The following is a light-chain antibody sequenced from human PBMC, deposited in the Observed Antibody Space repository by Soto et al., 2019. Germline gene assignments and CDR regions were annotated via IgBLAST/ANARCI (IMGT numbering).Light chain of an antibody. CDR2: DVN. V-gene: IGLV2-14*03. CDR1: SSDIGASNY. CDR3: YSWNSNSDTHYV. J-gene: IGLJ1*01. Sequence: QSVLTQPASVSGSPRQSITISCTGTSSDIGASNYVSWYQQHPGQAPKLMISDVNNRPSGISDRFSGSKSGNTASLTISGLQAEDEADYYCYSWNSNSDTHYVFGTGTKLTVL.